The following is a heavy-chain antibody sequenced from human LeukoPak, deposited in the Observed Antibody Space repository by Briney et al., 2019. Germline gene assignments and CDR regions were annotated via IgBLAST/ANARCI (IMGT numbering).Heavy chain of an antibody. D-gene: IGHD3-10*01. CDR2: ISYDGSNK. J-gene: IGHJ4*02. V-gene: IGHV3-30*18. Sequence: GGSLRLSCAASGFTFSSYGMHWVCQAPGKGLEWVAVISYDGSNKYYADSVKGRFTISRDNSKNTLYLQMNSLRAEDTAVYYCAKHSLWFGELLVSYYFDYWGQGTLVTVSS. CDR3: AKHSLWFGELLVSYYFDY. CDR1: GFTFSSYG.